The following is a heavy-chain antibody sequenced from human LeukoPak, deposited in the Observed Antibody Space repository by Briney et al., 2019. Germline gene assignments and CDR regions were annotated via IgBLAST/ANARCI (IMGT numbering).Heavy chain of an antibody. D-gene: IGHD1-26*01. CDR1: GYSFTSYW. CDR2: IYPGDSDT. J-gene: IGHJ3*02. CDR3: ARHNIVGATSDAFDI. Sequence: KPGESLKISCKGSGYSFTSYWIGWVRQMPGKGLEWMGIIYPGDSDTRYSPSFQGQVTISADKSISTAYLQWSSLKASDTAMYYCARHNIVGATSDAFDIWGPGTMVTVSS. V-gene: IGHV5-51*01.